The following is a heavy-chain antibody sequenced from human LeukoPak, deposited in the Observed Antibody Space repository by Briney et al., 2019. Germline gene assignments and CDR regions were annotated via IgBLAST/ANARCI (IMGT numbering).Heavy chain of an antibody. V-gene: IGHV4-39*07. CDR3: ARSALLNYYDSSGYVDY. CDR1: GGSISNSYYY. D-gene: IGHD3-22*01. CDR2: IYYSGTT. Sequence: PSETLSLTCTVSGGSISNSYYYWGWTRQPPGEALEWIGSIYYSGTTYYKPSLKSRVTIPVDTSKNQFSLKLSSVTAADTAVYYCARSALLNYYDSSGYVDYWGQGTLVTVSS. J-gene: IGHJ4*02.